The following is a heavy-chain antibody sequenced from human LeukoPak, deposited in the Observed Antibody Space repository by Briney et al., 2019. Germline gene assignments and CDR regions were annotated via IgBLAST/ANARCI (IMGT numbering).Heavy chain of an antibody. V-gene: IGHV3-15*01. Sequence: GGSLRLSCTASGFTFGDYAMTWVRQAPGKGLEWVGRIQTITDGGTTDYAAFVRGRFTISRDDSKNTLYLQLNSLKTEDTAVYYCTSTLGYWGQGTLVTVSS. CDR3: TSTLGY. CDR1: GFTFGDYA. CDR2: IQTITDGGTT. D-gene: IGHD3-16*01. J-gene: IGHJ4*02.